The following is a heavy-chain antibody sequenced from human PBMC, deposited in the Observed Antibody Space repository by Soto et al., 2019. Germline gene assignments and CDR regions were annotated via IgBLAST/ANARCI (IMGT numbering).Heavy chain of an antibody. CDR2: IIPILGIA. J-gene: IGHJ3*02. D-gene: IGHD4-17*01. V-gene: IGHV1-69*02. CDR3: ARPQHDYGDSVGAFDI. CDR1: GGTFSSYT. Sequence: QVQLVQSGAEVKKPGSSVKVSCKASGGTFSSYTISWVRQAPGQGLEWMGRIIPILGIANYAQKFQGRVTITADKSTSTAYMELSSLRSEDTAVYYCARPQHDYGDSVGAFDIWGQGTMVTVSS.